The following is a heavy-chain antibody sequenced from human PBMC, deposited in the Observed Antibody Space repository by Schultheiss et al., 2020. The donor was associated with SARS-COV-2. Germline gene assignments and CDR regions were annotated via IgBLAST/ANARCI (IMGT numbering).Heavy chain of an antibody. D-gene: IGHD5-24*01. CDR2: INHGGGT. CDR1: GGSFSGYY. V-gene: IGHV4-34*01. CDR3: AKDRNDYNLRALDY. J-gene: IGHJ4*02. Sequence: SQTLSLTCAVYGGSFSGYYWSWIRQSPGKGLECIGEINHGGGTNYNPSLRSRVTMSVDTSKNQYSLKLSSVTAADTAVYYCAKDRNDYNLRALDYWGQGTLVTVSS.